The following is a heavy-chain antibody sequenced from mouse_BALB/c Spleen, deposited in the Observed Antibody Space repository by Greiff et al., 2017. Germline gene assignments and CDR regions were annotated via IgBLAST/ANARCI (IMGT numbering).Heavy chain of an antibody. CDR1: GFTFSSYT. V-gene: IGHV5-12-2*01. D-gene: IGHD1-1*01. Sequence: EVKLMESGGDLVKPGGSLKLSCAASGFTFSSYTMSWVRQTPEKRLEWVAYISNGGGSTYYPDTVKGRFTISRDNAKNTLYLQMSSLKSEDTAMYYCARLFYYGSSYGDAMDYWGQGTSVTVSS. CDR3: ARLFYYGSSYGDAMDY. J-gene: IGHJ4*01. CDR2: ISNGGGST.